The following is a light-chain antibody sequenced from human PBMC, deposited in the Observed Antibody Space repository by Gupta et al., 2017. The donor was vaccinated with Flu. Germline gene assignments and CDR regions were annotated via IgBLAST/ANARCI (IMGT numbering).Light chain of an antibody. V-gene: IGLV2-14*02. Sequence: SITISCTGTSSDGGAYGFVSWYQQHPGKVPKLIGYEASKRPAGVSNRFSGSVSGNTASLTISGLQADDEADYYCCSYTSASTGVFGGGTKVTVL. J-gene: IGLJ3*02. CDR1: SSDGGAYGF. CDR2: EAS. CDR3: CSYTSASTGV.